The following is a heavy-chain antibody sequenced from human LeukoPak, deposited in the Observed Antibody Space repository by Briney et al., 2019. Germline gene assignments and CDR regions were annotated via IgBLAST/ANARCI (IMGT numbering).Heavy chain of an antibody. CDR2: IYYSGST. D-gene: IGHD2-2*01. Sequence: SETLSLTCTVSGGSISSGGYYWSWIRQHPGKGLEWIGYIYYSGSTYYNPSLKSRVTISVDTSKNQFSLKLSSVTAADTAVYYCARVVGDIVVVPAAKVEVNLYWYFDLWGRGTLVTVSS. J-gene: IGHJ2*01. CDR1: GGSISSGGYY. V-gene: IGHV4-31*03. CDR3: ARVVGDIVVVPAAKVEVNLYWYFDL.